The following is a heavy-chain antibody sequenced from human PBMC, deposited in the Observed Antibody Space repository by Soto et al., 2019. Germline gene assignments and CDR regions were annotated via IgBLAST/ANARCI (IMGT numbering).Heavy chain of an antibody. CDR3: VRDSYNFDD. J-gene: IGHJ4*02. D-gene: IGHD5-18*01. CDR2: IHYTGST. V-gene: IGHV4-61*01. CDR1: GGSVSSTSYY. Sequence: KASETLSLTCTVSGGSVSSTSYYWTWIRQPPGKGLEWIGYIHYTGSTDYNPSLKSRVTMSVDTSKNQFSLKLRSVTAADTAVYYCVRDSYNFDDWGQGILVTVSS.